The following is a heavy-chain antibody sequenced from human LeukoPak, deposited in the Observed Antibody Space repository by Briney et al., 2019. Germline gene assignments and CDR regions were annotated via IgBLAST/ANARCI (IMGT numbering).Heavy chain of an antibody. D-gene: IGHD1-14*01. Sequence: ASVKVSCKASGYTFTGYYMHWVRQAPGQGLEWMGWTNLNSGATNYAQNFQGRVSMTRDTSITTAYMELNNLRSDDTAVYYCARDDDSTGLNAFDVWGQGTMVTVSS. CDR1: GYTFTGYY. CDR3: ARDDDSTGLNAFDV. J-gene: IGHJ3*01. V-gene: IGHV1-2*02. CDR2: TNLNSGAT.